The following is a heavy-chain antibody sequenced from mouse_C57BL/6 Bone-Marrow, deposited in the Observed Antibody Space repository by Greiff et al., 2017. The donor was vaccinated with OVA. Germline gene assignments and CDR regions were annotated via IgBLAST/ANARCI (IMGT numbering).Heavy chain of an antibody. V-gene: IGHV10-1*01. Sequence: EVQVVESGGGLVQPKGSLKLSCAASGFSFNTYAMNWVRQAPGKGLEWVARIRSKSNNYATYYADSVKDRFTISRDDSESMLYLQMNNLKTEDTAMYYCAYYSNPYYAMDYWGQGTSVTVSS. J-gene: IGHJ4*01. CDR2: IRSKSNNYAT. D-gene: IGHD2-5*01. CDR3: AYYSNPYYAMDY. CDR1: GFSFNTYA.